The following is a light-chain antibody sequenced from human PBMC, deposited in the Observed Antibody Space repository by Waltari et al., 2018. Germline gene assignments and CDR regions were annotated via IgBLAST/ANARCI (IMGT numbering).Light chain of an antibody. V-gene: IGLV2-11*01. Sequence: QSALTQPRSVSGSPGQSVTISCTGTSSDVGGYNYVSWYQQHPGKAPKLMINDVNTRPSGVPDRFSGSKSGNTASLTISGLQAEDEADYYCCSYAGSYIFGVFGGGTKLTVL. J-gene: IGLJ2*01. CDR3: CSYAGSYIFGV. CDR2: DVN. CDR1: SSDVGGYNY.